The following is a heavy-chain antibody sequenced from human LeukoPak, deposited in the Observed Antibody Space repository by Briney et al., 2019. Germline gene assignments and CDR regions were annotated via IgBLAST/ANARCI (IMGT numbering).Heavy chain of an antibody. CDR1: GGSFSGYY. CDR2: INHSGST. J-gene: IGHJ6*02. Sequence: PSETLSLTCAVYGGSFSGYYWSWIRQPPGKGLEWIGEINHSGSTNYNPSLKSRVTISVDTSKNQFSLKLSSVTAADTAVYYCARHSRSQRYFGMDVWGQGTTVTVSS. V-gene: IGHV4-34*01. CDR3: ARHSRSQRYFGMDV. D-gene: IGHD1-26*01.